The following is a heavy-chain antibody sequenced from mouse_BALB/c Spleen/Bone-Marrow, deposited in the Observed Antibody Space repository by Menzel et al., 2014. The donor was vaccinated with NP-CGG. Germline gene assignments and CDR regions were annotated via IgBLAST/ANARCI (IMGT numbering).Heavy chain of an antibody. CDR1: GYSFTGYY. J-gene: IGHJ1*01. CDR3: ATGSSYWYFDV. CDR2: ISCYNGAT. V-gene: IGHV1S34*01. Sequence: LVKTGASVKISCKASGYSFTGYYMHWVKQSHGKSLEWIGYISCYNGATSYNQKFKGKATFTVDTSSSTAYMRFNSLTSEDSAVYYCATGSSYWYFDVWGAGTTVTVSS. D-gene: IGHD1-1*01.